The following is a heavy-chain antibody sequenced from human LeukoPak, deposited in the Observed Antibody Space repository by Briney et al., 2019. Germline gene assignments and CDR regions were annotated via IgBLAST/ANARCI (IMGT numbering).Heavy chain of an antibody. CDR2: ISYDGNNK. Sequence: GGSLRLSCAASGFTFSSYGMHWVRQAPGKGLEWVAVISYDGNNKYYADSVKGRFTISRDNSQNTVYLQMNSLRGEDTAVYYCAKGLAAAGQRGYFDCWGQGTLVTVSS. CDR3: AKGLAAAGQRGYFDC. D-gene: IGHD6-13*01. J-gene: IGHJ4*02. V-gene: IGHV3-30*18. CDR1: GFTFSSYG.